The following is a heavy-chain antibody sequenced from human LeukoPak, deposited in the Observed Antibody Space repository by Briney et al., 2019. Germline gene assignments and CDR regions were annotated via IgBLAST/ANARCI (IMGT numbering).Heavy chain of an antibody. D-gene: IGHD1-14*01. J-gene: IGHJ3*02. CDR3: AKILNPHVFDM. Sequence: GGSLRLSCAASGFTFGDYAMHWVRQAPGKGPEWVSYVTASGGGTYYADSVKGRFVISRDNSKNSLYLQMNILRPEDTALYYCAKILNPHVFDMGGEGRMVTVS. V-gene: IGHV3-43*02. CDR2: VTASGGGT. CDR1: GFTFGDYA.